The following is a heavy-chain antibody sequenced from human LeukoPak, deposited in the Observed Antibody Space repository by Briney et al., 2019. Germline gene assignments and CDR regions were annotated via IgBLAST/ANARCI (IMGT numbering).Heavy chain of an antibody. CDR1: GYTFTSYD. J-gene: IGHJ4*02. Sequence: ASVKVSCKASGYTFTSYDINWVRQATGQGLEWMGWMNPNSGNTGYAQKFQGRVTITRNTSISTAYMELSSLRSEDTAVYYCARDLGDSSGYYLDYWGQGTLVTVSS. CDR3: ARDLGDSSGYYLDY. V-gene: IGHV1-8*03. CDR2: MNPNSGNT. D-gene: IGHD3-22*01.